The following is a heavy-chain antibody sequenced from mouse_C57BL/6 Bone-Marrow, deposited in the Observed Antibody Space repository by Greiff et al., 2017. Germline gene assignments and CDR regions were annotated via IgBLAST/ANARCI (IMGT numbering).Heavy chain of an antibody. J-gene: IGHJ2*01. Sequence: VQLQESGAELARPGASVKLSCKASGYTFTSYGISWVKQRTGQGLEWIGEIYPRSGNTYYNEKFKGKATLTADKSSSTAYMELRSLTSEDSAVYFCARKVYYYGSSYHYFDYWGQGTTLTGSS. CDR1: GYTFTSYG. D-gene: IGHD1-1*01. CDR2: IYPRSGNT. CDR3: ARKVYYYGSSYHYFDY. V-gene: IGHV1-81*01.